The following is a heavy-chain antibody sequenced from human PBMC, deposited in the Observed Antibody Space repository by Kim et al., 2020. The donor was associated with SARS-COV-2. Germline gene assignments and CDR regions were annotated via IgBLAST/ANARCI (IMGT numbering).Heavy chain of an antibody. CDR3: TRGILGATAPEY. Sequence: SETLSLTCSVSGGFISSGNYRWSWIRQPAGKGLEWIGRFYGSGITNYNSALKSRVIISVDMSKNQFSLKLTSVTAGDTAVYYCTRGILGATAPEYWGQGILVTVSS. V-gene: IGHV4-61*02. J-gene: IGHJ4*02. CDR2: FYGSGIT. CDR1: GGFISSGNYR. D-gene: IGHD1-26*01.